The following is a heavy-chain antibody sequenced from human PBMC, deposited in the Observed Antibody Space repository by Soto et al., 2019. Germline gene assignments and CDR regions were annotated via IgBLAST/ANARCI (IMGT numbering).Heavy chain of an antibody. CDR1: GYSFTSYW. CDR2: IYPGDSDT. CDR3: ARQPLLRYYYYGMDV. D-gene: IGHD2-21*01. V-gene: IGHV5-51*01. J-gene: IGHJ6*02. Sequence: PGESLKISCKGSGYSFTSYWIGWVRQMPGKGLEWKGIIYPGDSDTRYSPSFQGQVTISADKSISTAYLQWSSLKASDTAMYYCARQPLLRYYYYGMDVWGQGTTVTVSS.